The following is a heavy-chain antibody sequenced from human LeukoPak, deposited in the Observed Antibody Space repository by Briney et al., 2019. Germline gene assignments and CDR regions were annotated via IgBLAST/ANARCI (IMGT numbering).Heavy chain of an antibody. CDR2: IYWNDNK. V-gene: IGHV2-5*08. CDR1: GFSLSTSGMR. J-gene: IGHJ4*02. Sequence: SGPTLVNPTQTLTLTCTFSGFSLSTSGMRVSWIRQPPGKALEWLALIYWNDNKRYSPSLRSRLTVTKDTSKTQVFLTMTKMDPVDTATYYCAHGYGDYDPYFDYWAREPWSPSPQ. CDR3: AHGYGDYDPYFDY. D-gene: IGHD4-17*01.